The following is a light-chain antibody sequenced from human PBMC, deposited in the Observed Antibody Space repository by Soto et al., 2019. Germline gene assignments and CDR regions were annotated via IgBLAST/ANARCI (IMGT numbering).Light chain of an antibody. CDR2: GAS. J-gene: IGKJ2*01. V-gene: IGKV3-20*01. CDR3: HQSGSSPSYT. Sequence: EIVLTQSPGTLSLSPGERATLSCRASQSVSSSSYLAWYQQKPGQAPRLLIYGASSRATGIPDRFSGSGSGTDFTLTISRLEPEDFAVYYCHQSGSSPSYTFGQGTKLEIK. CDR1: QSVSSSSY.